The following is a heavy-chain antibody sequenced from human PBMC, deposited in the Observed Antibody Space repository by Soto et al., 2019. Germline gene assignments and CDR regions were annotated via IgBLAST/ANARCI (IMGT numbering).Heavy chain of an antibody. CDR1: GGRFIYNT. D-gene: IGHD2-2*02. J-gene: IGHJ6*02. CDR3: ANIRAYHDCDTAFYQEIDV. CDR2: IIPVFRTP. Sequence: QVQLVQSGAEVREPGSSVKVSCKGSGGRFIYNTMHWIRLAPGQRLEWMGAIIPVFRTPRYAQKFQGRLTNTAADSTAEDAKSAAYMQLSSLKYEDTAGYFRANIRAYHDCDTAFYQEIDVWSHGST. V-gene: IGHV1-69*01.